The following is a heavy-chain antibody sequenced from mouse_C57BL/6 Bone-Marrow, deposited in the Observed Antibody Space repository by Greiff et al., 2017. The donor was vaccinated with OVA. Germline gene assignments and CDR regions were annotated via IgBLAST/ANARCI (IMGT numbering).Heavy chain of an antibody. CDR2: INPNNGGT. Sequence: VQLQQSGPELVKPGASVKIPCKASGYTFTDYNMDWVKQSHGKSLEWIGDINPNNGGTIYNQKFKGKATLTVDKSSSTAYMELRSLTSEDTAVYYCARLAGTRAWFAYWGQGTLVTVSA. J-gene: IGHJ3*01. V-gene: IGHV1-18*01. CDR1: GYTFTDYN. D-gene: IGHD4-1*01. CDR3: ARLAGTRAWFAY.